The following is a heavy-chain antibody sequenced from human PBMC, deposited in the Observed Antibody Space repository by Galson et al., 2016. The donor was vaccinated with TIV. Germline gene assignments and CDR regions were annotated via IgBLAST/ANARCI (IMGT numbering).Heavy chain of an antibody. CDR3: ARMGPINWGSVDY. CDR2: IYPGDSDT. Sequence: QSGAEVKKPGESLKISCKGSGYIFTNYWIAWVRQMPGEGLEWMGIIYPGDSDTRYSPSFQGRVTISADKSISTAYLQWSSLKASDTAMYYCARMGPINWGSVDYWGQGNLVTVSS. D-gene: IGHD7-27*01. J-gene: IGHJ4*02. V-gene: IGHV5-51*01. CDR1: GYIFTNYW.